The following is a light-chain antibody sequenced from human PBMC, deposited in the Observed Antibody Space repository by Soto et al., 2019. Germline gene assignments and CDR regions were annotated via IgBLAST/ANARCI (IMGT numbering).Light chain of an antibody. CDR3: SSHTSTNTYA. Sequence: QSVLAQPASVSGSPGQSITISCTGTSSDVGGYKYVSWYQQHPGTAPKLMIYEVSNRPSGVSNRFSGSKSGNTASLTISGLQAEDEADYFCSSHTSTNTYAFGTGTKVTVL. CDR1: SSDVGGYKY. V-gene: IGLV2-14*01. J-gene: IGLJ1*01. CDR2: EVS.